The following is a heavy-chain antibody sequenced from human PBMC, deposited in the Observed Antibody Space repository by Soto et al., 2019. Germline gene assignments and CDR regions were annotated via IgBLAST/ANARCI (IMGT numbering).Heavy chain of an antibody. D-gene: IGHD3-10*01. V-gene: IGHV1-8*01. J-gene: IGHJ5*02. Sequence: QVQLVQSGAEARNPGASVKVSCKASGYTFADNDINWVRQAAGQGLELMGWMKPHRGNSGWAQKFQGRVAFTRNISISTAYMELSSLTSADTAVYFCARGPLGYSTGSYDWFDPWGQGTLVSVST. CDR2: MKPHRGNS. CDR3: ARGPLGYSTGSYDWFDP. CDR1: GYTFADND.